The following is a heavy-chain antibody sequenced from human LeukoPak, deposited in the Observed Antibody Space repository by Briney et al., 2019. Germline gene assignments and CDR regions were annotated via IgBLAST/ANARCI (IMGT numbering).Heavy chain of an antibody. CDR3: AKTVSSSWYLEYAFDI. D-gene: IGHD6-13*01. CDR2: ISWNSGSI. Sequence: GRSLRLSCAASGFTFDGYAMHWVRQAPGKGLEWVSGISWNSGSIGYADSVKGRFTISRDNAKNSLYLQMNSLRAEDTALYYCAKTVSSSWYLEYAFDIWGQGTMVTVSS. V-gene: IGHV3-9*01. CDR1: GFTFDGYA. J-gene: IGHJ3*02.